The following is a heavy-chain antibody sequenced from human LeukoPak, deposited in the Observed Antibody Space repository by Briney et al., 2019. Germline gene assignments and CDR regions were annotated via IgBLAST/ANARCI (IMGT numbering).Heavy chain of an antibody. J-gene: IGHJ5*02. CDR3: ARAYYDFWSGYLDWFDP. CDR2: IYYSGST. V-gene: IGHV4-31*03. CDR1: GGSISSGGYY. Sequence: SETLSLTCTVSGGSISSGGYYWSWIRQHPGKGLEWIGYIYYSGSTYYNPSLKSRVTISVDTSKNQFSLKLSSVTAADTAVYYCARAYYDFWSGYLDWFDPWGRGTLVTVSS. D-gene: IGHD3-3*01.